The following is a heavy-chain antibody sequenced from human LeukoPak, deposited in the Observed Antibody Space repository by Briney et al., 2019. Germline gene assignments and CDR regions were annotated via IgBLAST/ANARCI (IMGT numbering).Heavy chain of an antibody. J-gene: IGHJ4*02. CDR1: GYTLTELS. CDR2: FDPEDGET. Sequence: ASVKVSCKVSGYTLTELSMHWVRQAPGKGLEWMGGFDPEDGETIYAQKFQGRVTMTEDTSTDTAYMELSSLRSEDTAVYYCATASGGYSYGSFDYWGQGTLVTVSS. CDR3: ATASGGYSYGSFDY. D-gene: IGHD5-18*01. V-gene: IGHV1-24*01.